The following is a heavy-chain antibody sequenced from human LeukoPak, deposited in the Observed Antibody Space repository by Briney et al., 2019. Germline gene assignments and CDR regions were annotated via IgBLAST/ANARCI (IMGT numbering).Heavy chain of an antibody. Sequence: GGSLRLSCAASGFTFSNAWMNWVRQAPGKGLEWVSYISSTGSNIYYADSVKGRFTISRDNAKNSLYLLMNSLRTEDTAVYYCAATYYYDGSGDYWGQGTLVTVSS. D-gene: IGHD3-22*01. V-gene: IGHV3-48*04. CDR2: ISSTGSNI. CDR3: AATYYYDGSGDY. CDR1: GFTFSNAW. J-gene: IGHJ4*02.